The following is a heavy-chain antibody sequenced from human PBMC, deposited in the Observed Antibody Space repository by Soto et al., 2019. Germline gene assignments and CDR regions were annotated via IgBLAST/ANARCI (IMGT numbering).Heavy chain of an antibody. V-gene: IGHV4-30-4*01. CDR3: ASRKMDTDMLDY. D-gene: IGHD2-15*01. J-gene: IGHJ4*02. CDR1: GGSISSGDYY. Sequence: LSLTCTVSGGSISSGDYYWSWIRQPPGKGLEWIGYIYYSGSTYYNPSLKSRVTISVDTSKNQFSLKLSSVTAADTAVYYCASRKMDTDMLDYWGQGNLVTVSS. CDR2: IYYSGST.